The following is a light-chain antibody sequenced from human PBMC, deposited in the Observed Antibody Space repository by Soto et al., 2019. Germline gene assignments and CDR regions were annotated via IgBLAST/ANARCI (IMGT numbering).Light chain of an antibody. Sequence: EIVLTQSPGTLSLSPGERATLSCRASQSVSSSYLAWYQQKPGQAPRLLIYGASSRATGIPDRFSGSGSGTDFTLAISRLEPEDFAVYYCQQYDSSPLYTFGPGTKLEIK. CDR3: QQYDSSPLYT. V-gene: IGKV3-20*01. J-gene: IGKJ2*01. CDR2: GAS. CDR1: QSVSSSY.